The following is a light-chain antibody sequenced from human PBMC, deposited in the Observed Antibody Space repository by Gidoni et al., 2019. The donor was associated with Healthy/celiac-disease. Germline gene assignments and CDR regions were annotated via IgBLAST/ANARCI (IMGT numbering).Light chain of an antibody. Sequence: QSVLTQPPSVSAAPGQKVTISCSGSSSNIGNNYVSWYQQLPGTAPKLLIFADNRRSSGIPDRFSGSKSGTSATLDIIGLQSGDEADYYCVTWDSSMSVLFGGGTKLTVL. CDR1: SSNIGNNY. J-gene: IGLJ3*02. V-gene: IGLV1-51*01. CDR2: ADN. CDR3: VTWDSSMSVL.